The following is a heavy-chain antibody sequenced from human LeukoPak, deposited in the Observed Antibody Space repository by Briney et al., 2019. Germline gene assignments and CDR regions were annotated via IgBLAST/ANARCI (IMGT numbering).Heavy chain of an antibody. Sequence: PSETLSLICAVYGGSFSGYYWSWIRQPPGKGLEWIGEINHSGSTNYNPSLKSRVTISVDTSKNQFSLKLSSVTAADTAVYYCARATYCSSTSCPGGWFDPWGQGTLVTVSS. V-gene: IGHV4-34*01. CDR1: GGSFSGYY. CDR2: INHSGST. CDR3: ARATYCSSTSCPGGWFDP. J-gene: IGHJ5*02. D-gene: IGHD2-2*01.